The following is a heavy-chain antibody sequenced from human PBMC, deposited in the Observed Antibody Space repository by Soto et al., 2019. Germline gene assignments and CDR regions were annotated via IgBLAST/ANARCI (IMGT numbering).Heavy chain of an antibody. CDR1: GYTFTSYG. V-gene: IGHV1-18*01. CDR2: INAYNGNT. CDR3: ARVLPALDP. Sequence: QVQLVQSGAEVKKPGASVKVSCKASGYTFTSYGISWVRQAPGQGLEWMGWINAYNGNTNYAQKLQGRVTMTTDTSTRTAYMKMRSLRSDDTAGYYCARVLPALDPWGKGTLVTVSS. J-gene: IGHJ5*02.